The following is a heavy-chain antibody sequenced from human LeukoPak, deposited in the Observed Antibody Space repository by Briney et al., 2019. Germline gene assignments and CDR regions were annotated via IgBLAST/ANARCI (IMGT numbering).Heavy chain of an antibody. CDR1: GFTFSSYS. CDR2: ISSSSSSI. Sequence: PGGSLRLSCAASGFTFSSYSMIWVRQAPGKGLEGGSYISSSSSSIYYADSVKGRFTISRDNAKNSLYLQMNSLRAEDTAVYYCARDRAAAGTHSFDYWGQGTLVSVSS. CDR3: ARDRAAAGTHSFDY. V-gene: IGHV3-48*01. J-gene: IGHJ4*02. D-gene: IGHD6-13*01.